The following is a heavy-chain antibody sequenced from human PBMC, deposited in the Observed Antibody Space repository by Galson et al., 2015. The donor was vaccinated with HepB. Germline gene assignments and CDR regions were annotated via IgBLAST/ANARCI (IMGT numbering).Heavy chain of an antibody. CDR2: INSDGSSI. Sequence: SLRLSCAASGFIFSSYWMHWARQGPGKGLVWVSGINSDGSSIKYADSVKGRFTISRDDAKNTLYLQMNSLTVEDTAVYYCARPGLPAVGFYHYYYLDVWGKGTTVTVSS. CDR3: ARPGLPAVGFYHYYYLDV. J-gene: IGHJ6*03. V-gene: IGHV3-74*03. CDR1: GFIFSSYW. D-gene: IGHD6-13*01.